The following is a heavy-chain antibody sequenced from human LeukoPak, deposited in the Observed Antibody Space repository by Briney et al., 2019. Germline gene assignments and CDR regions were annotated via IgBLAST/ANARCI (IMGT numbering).Heavy chain of an antibody. Sequence: PSETLSLTCTVSGASATDYYWSWIRQSPGKGLEWISYIHHSGNSDYNPSLRSRVTTSLDTSKNQFSLNLISVTAADTAVYYCTRGHWGLQSWSQGTLVTVSS. J-gene: IGHJ5*02. CDR2: IHHSGNS. D-gene: IGHD7-27*01. CDR1: GASATDYY. V-gene: IGHV4-59*02. CDR3: TRGHWGLQS.